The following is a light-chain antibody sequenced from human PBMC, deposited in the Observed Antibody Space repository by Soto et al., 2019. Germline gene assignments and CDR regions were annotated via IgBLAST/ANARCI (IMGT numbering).Light chain of an antibody. J-gene: IGLJ1*01. CDR2: DVS. Sequence: QSALTQPRSVSGSPGQSVTISCTGTSGDVGAYNYVSWYQQHPGKAPKLMIYDVSKRPSGVPDRFSGSKSGNTASLTISGLQAEDEADYYCCSYAGSYTFYVFGTGTKLTVL. V-gene: IGLV2-11*01. CDR3: CSYAGSYTFYV. CDR1: SGDVGAYNY.